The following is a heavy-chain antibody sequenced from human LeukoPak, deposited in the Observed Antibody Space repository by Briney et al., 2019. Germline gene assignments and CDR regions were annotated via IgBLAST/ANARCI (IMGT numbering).Heavy chain of an antibody. D-gene: IGHD6-13*01. Sequence: GGSLRLSCAASGFTFSSYGMSWVRQAPGKGLEWVSAISGSGGSTYYADSVKGRFIISRDNSKNTLYLQMNSLRAEDTAVYYCARAYSSSWYFNWFDPWGQGTLVTVSS. CDR3: ARAYSSSWYFNWFDP. CDR1: GFTFSSYG. CDR2: ISGSGGST. J-gene: IGHJ5*02. V-gene: IGHV3-23*01.